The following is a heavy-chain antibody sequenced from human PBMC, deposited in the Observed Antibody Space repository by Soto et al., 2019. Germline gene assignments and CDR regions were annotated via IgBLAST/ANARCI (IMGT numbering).Heavy chain of an antibody. CDR2: IHHSGST. CDR3: ARDQGSHPGD. CDR1: GLSISSDNW. D-gene: IGHD6-13*01. Sequence: QVQLQESGPGLVRPSGTVSLTCAVSGLSISSDNWWSWVRQPPGKGLEWIGVIHHSGSTNYNPSLKSRVTMSVVPSKDLFSLTLNSVTAADTAFYYCARDQGSHPGDWGQGTLVSVSS. J-gene: IGHJ4*02. V-gene: IGHV4-4*02.